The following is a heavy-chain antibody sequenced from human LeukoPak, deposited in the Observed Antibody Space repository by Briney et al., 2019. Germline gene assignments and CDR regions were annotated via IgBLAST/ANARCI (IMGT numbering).Heavy chain of an antibody. CDR1: GYPFNKYW. V-gene: IGHV5-51*01. D-gene: IGHD6-13*01. Sequence: GESLKISCTGSGYPFNKYWIAWVRRMPGKGLEWMGIIYPGDSHSAYSPSFQGQVTFSADKSINTAYLQWSSLKASDTAMYFCARLSSSRDQRLDYWGQGTLVTVSS. J-gene: IGHJ4*02. CDR2: IYPGDSHS. CDR3: ARLSSSRDQRLDY.